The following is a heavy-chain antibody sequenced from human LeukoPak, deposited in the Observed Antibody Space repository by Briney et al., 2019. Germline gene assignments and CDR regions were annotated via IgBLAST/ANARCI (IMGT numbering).Heavy chain of an antibody. CDR2: IYSGGST. Sequence: GGSLRLSCAASGFTVSSNYMSWVRQAPGKGLEWVSVIYSGGSTYYADSVKGRFTISRDNSKNTLYLQMNSLRAEDTAVYYCARSPFGVRGVFDYWGQGTLVTVSS. J-gene: IGHJ4*02. V-gene: IGHV3-66*01. CDR1: GFTVSSNY. D-gene: IGHD3-10*01. CDR3: ARSPFGVRGVFDY.